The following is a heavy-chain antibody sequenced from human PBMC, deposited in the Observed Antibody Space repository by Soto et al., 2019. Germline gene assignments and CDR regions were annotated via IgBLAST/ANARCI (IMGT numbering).Heavy chain of an antibody. Sequence: QVQLVESGGGVVQPGTSLRLSCVGSGFTFRSYVIHWVRQAPGKGLEWVALTSYDGGNKYYDDSVKGRFTISRDNSRNTVYLQMDSLRLEDTALYYCARWGTTGGLDVWGQGTLVSVSS. D-gene: IGHD3-16*01. CDR1: GFTFRSYV. V-gene: IGHV3-30*19. J-gene: IGHJ4*02. CDR3: ARWGTTGGLDV. CDR2: TSYDGGNK.